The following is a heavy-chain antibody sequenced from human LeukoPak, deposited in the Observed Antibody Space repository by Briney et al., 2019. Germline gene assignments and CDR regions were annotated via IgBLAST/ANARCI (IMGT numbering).Heavy chain of an antibody. Sequence: GRSLRLSCAASGFTFSSYAMHWVRQAPGKGLEWVAVISYDGSNKYYADSVKGRFTISRDNSKNTLYLQMNSLRAEDTAVYYCARDKVDIVVVPAATYYYYYGMDVWGQGTTVTVSS. CDR1: GFTFSSYA. D-gene: IGHD2-2*03. V-gene: IGHV3-30-3*01. J-gene: IGHJ6*02. CDR2: ISYDGSNK. CDR3: ARDKVDIVVVPAATYYYYYGMDV.